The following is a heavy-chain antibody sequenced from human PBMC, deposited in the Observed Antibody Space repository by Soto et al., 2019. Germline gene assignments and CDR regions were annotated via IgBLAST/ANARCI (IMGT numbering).Heavy chain of an antibody. CDR1: GFTFSNAW. Sequence: GGSLRLSCAASGFTFSNAWMSWVRQAPGKGLEWVGRIKSKTDGGTTDYAAPVKGRFTISRDDSKNTLYLQMNSLKTEDTAVYYCTTSHSVWGSYYAFDSWGQGTMVTVAS. V-gene: IGHV3-15*01. CDR3: TTSHSVWGSYYAFDS. CDR2: IKSKTDGGTT. D-gene: IGHD3-16*01. J-gene: IGHJ3*02.